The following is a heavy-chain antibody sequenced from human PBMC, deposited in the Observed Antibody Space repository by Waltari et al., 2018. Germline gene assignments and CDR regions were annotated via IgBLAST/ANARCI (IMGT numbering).Heavy chain of an antibody. V-gene: IGHV4-31*02. CDR2: IYYTGST. Sequence: IRQHPGKGLEWIGYIYYTGSTYYDPSLKSRVTISVDTSKNQFSLKLSSVTAADTAVYYCARLHSGSYFRQYFFDYWGPGTLVTVSS. J-gene: IGHJ4*02. D-gene: IGHD1-26*01. CDR3: ARLHSGSYFRQYFFDY.